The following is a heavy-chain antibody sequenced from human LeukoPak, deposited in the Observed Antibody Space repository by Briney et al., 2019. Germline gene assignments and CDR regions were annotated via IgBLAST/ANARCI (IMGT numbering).Heavy chain of an antibody. CDR3: ARSYDFWSGYYRASFDY. V-gene: IGHV3-23*01. D-gene: IGHD3-3*01. CDR1: GFTFSSYA. Sequence: GSLRLSCATSGFTFSSYAMNWVRQAPGKGLEWVSVISGSGGSTYYADSVKGRFTISRDNAKNSLYLQMNSLRAEDTAVYCCARSYDFWSGYYRASFDYWGQGTLVTVSS. CDR2: ISGSGGST. J-gene: IGHJ4*02.